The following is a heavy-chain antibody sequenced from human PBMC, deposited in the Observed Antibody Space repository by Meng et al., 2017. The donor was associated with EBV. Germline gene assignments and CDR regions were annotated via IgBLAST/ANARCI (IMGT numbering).Heavy chain of an antibody. D-gene: IGHD6-19*01. CDR1: GYTFTGYY. V-gene: IGHV1-2*06. Sequence: QVQLVQSGAEVKKPGASVKVSCKASGYTFTGYYMHWVRQAPGQGLEWMGRINPNSGGTNYEQKFQGRVTMTRDTSISTAYMELSRLRSDDTAVYYCARVGIAVAGTGDYWGQGTLVTASS. J-gene: IGHJ4*02. CDR2: INPNSGGT. CDR3: ARVGIAVAGTGDY.